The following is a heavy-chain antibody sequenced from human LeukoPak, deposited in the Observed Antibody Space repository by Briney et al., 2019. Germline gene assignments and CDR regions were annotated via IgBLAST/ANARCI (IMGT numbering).Heavy chain of an antibody. Sequence: GGSLRLSCAASGFTFSTHWMSWVRQAPGKGLEWVANIKKDGSEKYYVDSVKGRFTISRDNAKNSLYLQMNSLRAEDTAVYYCARVEDYDILTGFDYWGQGTLVTVSS. J-gene: IGHJ4*02. D-gene: IGHD3-9*01. CDR1: GFTFSTHW. CDR2: IKKDGSEK. CDR3: ARVEDYDILTGFDY. V-gene: IGHV3-7*01.